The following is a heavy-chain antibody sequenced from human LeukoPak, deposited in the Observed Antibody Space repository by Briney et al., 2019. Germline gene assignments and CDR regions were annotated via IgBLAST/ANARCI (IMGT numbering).Heavy chain of an antibody. V-gene: IGHV3-48*03. CDR2: ISSSGSTI. J-gene: IGHJ4*02. CDR1: GFTFSSYE. Sequence: GGSLRLSCAASGFTFSSYEMNWVRQAPGKGLEWVSYISSSGSTIYYADSVKGRFTISRDNAKNSLYLQMNSLRAEDTAVYYCARENYGGNGFDYWGQGTLVTVSS. D-gene: IGHD4-23*01. CDR3: ARENYGGNGFDY.